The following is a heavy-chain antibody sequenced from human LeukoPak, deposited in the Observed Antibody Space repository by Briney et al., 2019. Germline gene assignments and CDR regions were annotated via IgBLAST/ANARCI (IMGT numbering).Heavy chain of an antibody. Sequence: GGSLRLSCAASGFTFSSYEMNWVRQAPGKGLEWVSYISSSGSTIYYADSVKGRFTISRDNAKNSLYLQMTSLRAEDTAVYYCARVSMSYYGSGSQNFDYWGQGTLVTVSS. CDR2: ISSSGSTI. CDR3: ARVSMSYYGSGSQNFDY. D-gene: IGHD3-10*01. V-gene: IGHV3-48*03. CDR1: GFTFSSYE. J-gene: IGHJ4*02.